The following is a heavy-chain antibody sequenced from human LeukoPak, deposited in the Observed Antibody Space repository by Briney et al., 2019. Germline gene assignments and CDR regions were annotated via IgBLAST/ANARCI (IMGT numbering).Heavy chain of an antibody. D-gene: IGHD3-3*01. CDR2: INTNTGNP. CDR1: GYTFTTYD. CDR3: ARKKEDYYDFWSGYYRGYYFDY. V-gene: IGHV7-4-1*02. J-gene: IGHJ4*02. Sequence: ASVKVSCKASGYTFTTYDINWVRQAPGQGLEWMGWINTNTGNPTYAQGFTGRFVFSLDTSVSTAYLQISSLKAEDTAVYYCARKKEDYYDFWSGYYRGYYFDYWGQGTLVTVSS.